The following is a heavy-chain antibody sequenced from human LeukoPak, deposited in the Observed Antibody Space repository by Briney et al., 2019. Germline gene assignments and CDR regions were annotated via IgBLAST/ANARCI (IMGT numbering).Heavy chain of an antibody. V-gene: IGHV1-18*01. D-gene: IGHD5-12*01. CDR2: ISAYNGNT. CDR3: ARGDPYSGYKGYYYYGMDV. CDR1: GYTFTSYG. J-gene: IGHJ6*02. Sequence: ASVKVSCKASGYTFTSYGISWVRQAPGQGLEWMGWISAYNGNTNYAQKLQGRVTMTRNTSISTAYMELSSLRSEDTAVYYCARGDPYSGYKGYYYYGMDVWGQGTTVTVSS.